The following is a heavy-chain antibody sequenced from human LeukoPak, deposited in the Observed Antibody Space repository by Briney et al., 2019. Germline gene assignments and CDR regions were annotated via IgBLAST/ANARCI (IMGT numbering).Heavy chain of an antibody. J-gene: IGHJ4*02. Sequence: GGSLRLSCAASGFTFDDYAMHWVRQAPGKGLEWISGISWNSGSIGYADSVKGRFTISRDNAKNSLYLQMNSLRAEDTALYYCAKDIATGNRLYYFDYWGQGTLVTVSS. CDR3: AKDIATGNRLYYFDY. D-gene: IGHD1-14*01. V-gene: IGHV3-9*01. CDR1: GFTFDDYA. CDR2: ISWNSGSI.